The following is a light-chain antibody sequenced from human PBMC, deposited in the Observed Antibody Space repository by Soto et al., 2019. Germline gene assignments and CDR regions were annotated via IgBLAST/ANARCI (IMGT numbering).Light chain of an antibody. CDR2: KAS. J-gene: IGKJ2*01. CDR1: QRISSW. CDR3: QQYHYFPYT. V-gene: IGKV1-5*03. Sequence: DVQMTQSPSTLSASVGDRVTITCRASQRISSWLAWYQQKPGKAPKLLIYKASSLESGVPSRFSGSGSGTEFTLTVSSLQPDDFATYYCQQYHYFPYTFGQGTNLEIK.